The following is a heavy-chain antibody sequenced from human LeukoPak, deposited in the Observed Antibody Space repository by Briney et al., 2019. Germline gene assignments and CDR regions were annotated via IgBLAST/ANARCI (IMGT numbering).Heavy chain of an antibody. D-gene: IGHD6-13*01. J-gene: IGHJ4*02. CDR3: ARDGSYSSSLRYFDY. Sequence: GSLRLSCAASGFTFSTYGMHWVRQAPGKGLEWVAVIWYDGSNKYYADSVKGRFTISRDNSKNTLYLQMNSLRAEDTAVYYCARDGSYSSSLRYFDYWGQGTLVTVSS. CDR2: IWYDGSNK. V-gene: IGHV3-33*01. CDR1: GFTFSTYG.